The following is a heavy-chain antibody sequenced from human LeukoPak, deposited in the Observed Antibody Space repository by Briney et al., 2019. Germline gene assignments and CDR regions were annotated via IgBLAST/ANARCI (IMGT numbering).Heavy chain of an antibody. CDR2: ISFDGSPR. CDR1: GFPFSTSA. D-gene: IGHD5-12*01. V-gene: IGHV3-30*04. J-gene: IGHJ5*02. Sequence: GRSLRLSCAASGFPFSTSAMHWVRQAPGKGLEWEAVISFDGSPRYAADSLKGRFTVSRDNSNNTVYLGMNSLRREDTAVYYCSRGWLRTNPLDPWGQGTLVTVSS. CDR3: SRGWLRTNPLDP.